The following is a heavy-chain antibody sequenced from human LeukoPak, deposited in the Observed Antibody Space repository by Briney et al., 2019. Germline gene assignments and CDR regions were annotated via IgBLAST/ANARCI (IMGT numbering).Heavy chain of an antibody. D-gene: IGHD1-26*01. CDR1: GYTFTSYG. CDR2: ISAYNGNT. Sequence: GASVKVSCKASGYTFTSYGISWVRQAPGQGLEWMGWISAYNGNTNYAQKLQGRVTMTTDTSTSTAYMELRSLRSDDTAVYYCARSSGVPGGSYDFDYWGQGTLVTVSS. J-gene: IGHJ4*02. CDR3: ARSSGVPGGSYDFDY. V-gene: IGHV1-18*01.